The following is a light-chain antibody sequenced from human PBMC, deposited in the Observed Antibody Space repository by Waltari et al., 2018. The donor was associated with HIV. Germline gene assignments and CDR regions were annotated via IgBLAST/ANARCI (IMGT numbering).Light chain of an antibody. V-gene: IGKV2-28*01. CDR2: LGS. Sequence: DIVMTQSPLSMPVTPGEPASISCRSSQSLLHSNGYYFLDWYLQRPGHSPQLLIYLGSNRASGVPDRFSGSGSGTVFTLKISRVEAEDVGFYFCMQALQTPWTFGHGTRVDIK. J-gene: IGKJ1*01. CDR3: MQALQTPWT. CDR1: QSLLHSNGYYF.